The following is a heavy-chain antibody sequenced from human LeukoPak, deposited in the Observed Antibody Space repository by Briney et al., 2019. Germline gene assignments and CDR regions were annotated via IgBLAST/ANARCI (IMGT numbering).Heavy chain of an antibody. J-gene: IGHJ3*02. CDR3: ARLAGVAASSDAFDI. V-gene: IGHV4-39*01. Sequence: PSETLSLTCTVSGGSISSSSYYWGWIRQPPGKGLEWIGSIYYSGSTYYNPSLKSRVTISVDTSKNQFSLKLSSVTAADTAVYYCARLAGVAASSDAFDIWGQGTMVTVSS. D-gene: IGHD6-13*01. CDR2: IYYSGST. CDR1: GGSISSSSYY.